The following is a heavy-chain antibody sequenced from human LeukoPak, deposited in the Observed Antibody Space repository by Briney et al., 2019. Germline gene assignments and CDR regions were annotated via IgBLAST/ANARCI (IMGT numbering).Heavy chain of an antibody. V-gene: IGHV3-23*01. J-gene: IGHJ3*01. CDR1: GFTIHNFA. CDR3: ARNMWGGQRLRNAFVL. Sequence: PRGSLRLSCEASGFTIHNFAMSWVRQAPGKGLEWVSSVSGGSAGRFYADSQKGRFAISKDDYRNPLYLEMNSLRVADTAIYYCARNMWGGQRLRNAFVLWGQGTMVTVSS. D-gene: IGHD1/OR15-1a*01. CDR2: VSGGSAGR.